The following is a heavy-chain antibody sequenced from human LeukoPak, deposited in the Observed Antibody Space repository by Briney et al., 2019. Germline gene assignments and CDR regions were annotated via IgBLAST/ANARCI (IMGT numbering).Heavy chain of an antibody. CDR1: GGSFSGYY. D-gene: IGHD5-24*01. J-gene: IGHJ4*02. Sequence: SETLSLTCAVYGGSFSGYYWSWIRQPPGKGLEWIGEINHSGSTNYNPSLKSRVTISVDTSKNQFSLKLSSVTAADTAVYYCGRGVEMGVPRDYWGQGTLVTVSS. CDR3: GRGVEMGVPRDY. V-gene: IGHV4-34*01. CDR2: INHSGST.